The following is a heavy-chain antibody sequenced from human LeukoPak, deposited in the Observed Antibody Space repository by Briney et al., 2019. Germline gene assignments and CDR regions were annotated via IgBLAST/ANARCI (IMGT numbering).Heavy chain of an antibody. Sequence: GDSLRLSCAASGFTFTTYWMAWVRQFPGKGLEWMANKNQDGTEKYSVDSVKGRFTISRDNAKNSLYLQMNSLRAEDTAVYYCAKDRPYSSSWYGAGDYWGQGTLVTVSS. V-gene: IGHV3-7*01. CDR3: AKDRPYSSSWYGAGDY. J-gene: IGHJ4*02. D-gene: IGHD6-13*01. CDR2: KNQDGTEK. CDR1: GFTFTTYW.